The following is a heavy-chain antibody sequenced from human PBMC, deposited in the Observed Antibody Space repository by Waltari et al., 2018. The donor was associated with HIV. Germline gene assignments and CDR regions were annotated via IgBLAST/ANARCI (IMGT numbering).Heavy chain of an antibody. J-gene: IGHJ4*02. D-gene: IGHD4-17*01. Sequence: EVQLGESGGGLVQPGRSLRLSCATSGFSFGDYAMSWFRQAPGKGLEWVGLIRSKAYGGTTQYAASVKGRFTISRYDSKSIAYLQMNSLKTEDTALYYCTRGTFTVTYYFDYWGRGTLVTVSS. CDR2: IRSKAYGGTT. CDR1: GFSFGDYA. V-gene: IGHV3-49*03. CDR3: TRGTFTVTYYFDY.